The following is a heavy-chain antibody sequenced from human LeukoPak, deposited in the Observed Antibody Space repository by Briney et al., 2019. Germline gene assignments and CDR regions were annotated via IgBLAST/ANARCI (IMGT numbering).Heavy chain of an antibody. J-gene: IGHJ5*02. CDR1: GFTFSDSY. CDR2: ISSSSSYI. V-gene: IGHV3-11*01. Sequence: KAGGSLRLSCAASGFTFSDSYMTWIRQAPGKGLEWVSSISSSSSYIYYADSVKGRFTISRDNAKNSLYLQMNSLRAEDTAVYYCARGPLILEGDWFDPWGQGTLVTVSP. D-gene: IGHD3-3*01. CDR3: ARGPLILEGDWFDP.